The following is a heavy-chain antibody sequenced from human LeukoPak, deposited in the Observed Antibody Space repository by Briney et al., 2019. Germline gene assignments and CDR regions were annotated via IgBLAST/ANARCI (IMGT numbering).Heavy chain of an antibody. D-gene: IGHD3-9*01. V-gene: IGHV3-21*01. CDR2: ISSSSSYI. J-gene: IGHJ3*02. Sequence: GGSLRLSCAASGSTFSSYSMNWVRQAPGKGLEWVSSISSSSSYIYYADSVKGRFTISRDNAKNSLYLQMNSLRAEDTAVYYCARVYLTFDAFDIWGQGTMVTVSS. CDR1: GSTFSSYS. CDR3: ARVYLTFDAFDI.